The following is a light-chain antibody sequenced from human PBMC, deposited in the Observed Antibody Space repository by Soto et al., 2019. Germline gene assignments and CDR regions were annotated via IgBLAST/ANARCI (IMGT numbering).Light chain of an antibody. CDR1: DSNLGRNY. CDR2: DNV. J-gene: IGLJ1*01. CDR3: GSWDNNLRAYV. V-gene: IGLV1-51*01. Sequence: QSVLTQPPSVSATPGQKVTISCSGSDSNLGRNYVSWYPQLPGTAPRLLIYDNVYRFSGIPARFSASKSGTSATLGIAGLQPGDEGDYYCGSWDNNLRAYVFGTGTKVTVL.